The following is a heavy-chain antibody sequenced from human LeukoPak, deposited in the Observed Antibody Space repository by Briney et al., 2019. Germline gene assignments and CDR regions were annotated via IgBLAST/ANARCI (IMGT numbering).Heavy chain of an antibody. V-gene: IGHV3-21*04. CDR1: GFTFSSYS. J-gene: IGHJ4*02. D-gene: IGHD3-3*01. CDR2: ISSSSSYI. Sequence: GGSLRLSCAASGFTFSSYSMNWVRQAPGKGLEWVSSISSSSSYIYYADSVKGRFTISRDNAKNSLYLQMNSLRAEDTAVYFCAKVFGSRREATFDYWGQGTLVTVSS. CDR3: AKVFGSRREATFDY.